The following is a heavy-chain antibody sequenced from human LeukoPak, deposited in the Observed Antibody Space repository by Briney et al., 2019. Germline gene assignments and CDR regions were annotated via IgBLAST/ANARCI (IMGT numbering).Heavy chain of an antibody. J-gene: IGHJ4*02. V-gene: IGHV1-2*02. Sequence: ASVKVSCKASGYTFTGYYMHWVRQAPGQGLEWMGWINPNSGGTNYAQKFQGRVTITADESTSTAYMELSSLRSEDTAVYYCAREKAVAFFDYWGQGTLVTVSS. CDR2: INPNSGGT. CDR3: AREKAVAFFDY. CDR1: GYTFTGYY.